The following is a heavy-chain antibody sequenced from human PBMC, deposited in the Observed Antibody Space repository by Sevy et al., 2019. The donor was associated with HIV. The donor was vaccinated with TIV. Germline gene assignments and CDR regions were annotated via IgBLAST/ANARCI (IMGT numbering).Heavy chain of an antibody. V-gene: IGHV6-1*01. J-gene: IGHJ4*02. CDR3: ARGFLQGGFDS. CDR1: GDSVSSDSTG. Sequence: SQTLSLTCAISGDSVSSDSTGWNWIRQSPSRALEWLGRTHYRSKWYNDYAVSVKGRITINPDTSKNQFSLQLNSVTPEDTAVYFCARGFLQGGFDSWGQGTLVTVSS. CDR2: THYRSKWYN. D-gene: IGHD3-16*01.